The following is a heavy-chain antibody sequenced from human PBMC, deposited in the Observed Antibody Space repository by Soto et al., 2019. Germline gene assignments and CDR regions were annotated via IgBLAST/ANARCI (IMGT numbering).Heavy chain of an antibody. Sequence: GGSLRLSCAASGFTFSNAWMSWVRQAPGKGLEWVGRIKSKTDGGTTDYAAPVKGRFTISRDDSKNTLYLQMNSLKTEDTAVYYCTTNTVTTFYYYYYYMDVWGKGTTVTVSS. D-gene: IGHD4-17*01. J-gene: IGHJ6*03. CDR2: IKSKTDGGTT. CDR1: GFTFSNAW. V-gene: IGHV3-15*01. CDR3: TTNTVTTFYYYYYYMDV.